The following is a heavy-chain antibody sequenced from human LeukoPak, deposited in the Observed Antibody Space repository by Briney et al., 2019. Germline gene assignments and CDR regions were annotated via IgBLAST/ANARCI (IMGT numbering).Heavy chain of an antibody. Sequence: SETLSLTCTVSGGSISSYYWSWIRQPPGKGLEWIGYIYYSGSTNYNSSFKSRVTISIDTSKNQFSLKLSSVTAADTAVYYCARDHRAVAGISWFDPWGQGTLVTVSS. CDR1: GGSISSYY. D-gene: IGHD6-19*01. CDR3: ARDHRAVAGISWFDP. J-gene: IGHJ5*02. CDR2: IYYSGST. V-gene: IGHV4-59*12.